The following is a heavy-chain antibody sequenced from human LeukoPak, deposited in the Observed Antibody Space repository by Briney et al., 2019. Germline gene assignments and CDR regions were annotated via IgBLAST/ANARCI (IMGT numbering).Heavy chain of an antibody. D-gene: IGHD2-15*01. CDR1: GFTVSNYY. J-gene: IGHJ6*04. CDR3: ARDFGCSGGSCYFIYYYYYGMDV. V-gene: IGHV3-53*05. Sequence: GGSLRLSCAASGFTVSNYYMSWVRQAPGKGLEWASVIYTGGSTWYADSVKGRFTLSRDNSKNTLYLQMNSLRAEDTAVYYCARDFGCSGGSCYFIYYYYYGMDVWGKGTTVTVSS. CDR2: IYTGGST.